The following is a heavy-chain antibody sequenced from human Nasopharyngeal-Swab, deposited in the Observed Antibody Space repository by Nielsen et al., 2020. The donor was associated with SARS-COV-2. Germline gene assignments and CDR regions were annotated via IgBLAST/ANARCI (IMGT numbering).Heavy chain of an antibody. D-gene: IGHD2-15*01. CDR1: GFTFSSYG. CDR3: AKDRGCSGGSCYVHWYFDL. V-gene: IGHV3-23*01. Sequence: GGSLRLSCAASGFTFSSYGMHWVRQAPGKGLEWVSAISGSGGSTYYADSVKGRFTISRDNSKNTLYLQMNSLRAEDTAVYYCAKDRGCSGGSCYVHWYFDLWGRGTLVTVSS. J-gene: IGHJ2*01. CDR2: ISGSGGST.